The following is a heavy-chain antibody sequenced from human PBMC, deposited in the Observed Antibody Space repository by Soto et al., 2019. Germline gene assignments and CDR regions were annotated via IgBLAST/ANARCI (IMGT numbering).Heavy chain of an antibody. D-gene: IGHD3-3*01. CDR3: ARDRPWNDFWSGPRTPPDY. J-gene: IGHJ4*02. CDR2: INSDGSST. V-gene: IGHV3-74*01. CDR1: GFTFSSYW. Sequence: PGGSLRLSCAASGFTFSSYWMHWVRQAPGKGLVWVSRINSDGSSTIYADSVKGRFTISRDNAKNTLYLQMSSLRAEDTVVYYCARDRPWNDFWSGPRTPPDYWGQGTLVTVSS.